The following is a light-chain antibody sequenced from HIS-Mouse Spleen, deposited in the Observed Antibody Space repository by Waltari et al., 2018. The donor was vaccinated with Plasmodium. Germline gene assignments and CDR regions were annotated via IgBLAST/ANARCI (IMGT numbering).Light chain of an antibody. CDR2: EDS. CDR1: ALPKKY. V-gene: IGLV3-10*01. J-gene: IGLJ3*02. CDR3: YSTDSSGNHRV. Sequence: SYELTQPPSASVSPGQPARLTCSGDALPKKYPYWYQQKSGQAPVLVSYEDSKRPSGIPERFSGSSSGTMATLTISGAQVEDEADYYCYSTDSSGNHRVFGGGTKLTVL.